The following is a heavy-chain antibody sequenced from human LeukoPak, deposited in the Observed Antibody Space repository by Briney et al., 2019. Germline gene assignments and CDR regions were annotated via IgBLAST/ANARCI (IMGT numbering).Heavy chain of an antibody. CDR2: INHSGST. CDR3: ARGRYYYDSSGYYILRGSNFDY. V-gene: IGHV4-34*01. J-gene: IGHJ4*02. D-gene: IGHD3-22*01. Sequence: SETLSLTCAVYGGSFSGYFWSWIRQPPGKGLEWIGEINHSGSTNYNPSLKSRVTISVDTSKNQFSLKLSSVTAADTAVYYCARGRYYYDSSGYYILRGSNFDYWGQGTLVTVSS. CDR1: GGSFSGYF.